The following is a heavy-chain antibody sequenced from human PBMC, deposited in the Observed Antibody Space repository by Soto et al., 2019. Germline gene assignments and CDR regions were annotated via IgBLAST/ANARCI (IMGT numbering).Heavy chain of an antibody. Sequence: PGGSLRLSCAASGFTFDDYAMHWVRQVPRKGLEWVPGINWNSGSIGYADSVKGRFAISRDNSKNSLHLQMNSLRAEDTAFYYCVKDESINWYSGHFRHWGQGTLVTVSS. CDR1: GFTFDDYA. CDR2: INWNSGSI. D-gene: IGHD6-13*01. V-gene: IGHV3-9*01. CDR3: VKDESINWYSGHFRH. J-gene: IGHJ1*01.